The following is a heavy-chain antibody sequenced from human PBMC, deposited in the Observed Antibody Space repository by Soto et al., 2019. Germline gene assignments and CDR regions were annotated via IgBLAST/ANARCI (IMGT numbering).Heavy chain of an antibody. D-gene: IGHD1-26*01. CDR1: GFSLSTSGVA. CDR2: IYWDDNK. CDR3: AHGVGALDY. J-gene: IGHJ4*02. Sequence: QITLKESGPTLVKPTQTLTLTCTFSGFSLSTSGVAVGWIRHPPGKALEWLALIYWDDNKRYSPSLKSRLTVTKDTSKNQVVLTVTNMDPVDTATYYCAHGVGALDYWGQGTLVTVSS. V-gene: IGHV2-5*02.